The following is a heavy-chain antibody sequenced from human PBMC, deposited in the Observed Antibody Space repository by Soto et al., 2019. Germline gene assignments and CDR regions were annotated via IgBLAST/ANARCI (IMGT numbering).Heavy chain of an antibody. D-gene: IGHD6-13*01. J-gene: IGHJ5*02. CDR2: ISSSSSTV. CDR3: ARGMASSSLYTFDP. V-gene: IGHV3-48*01. CDR1: GFTFSSYN. Sequence: EVQLVESGGGLVQPGGSLRLSCAASGFTFSSYNMNWLRQAPGKGLEWVSYISSSSSTVNYADSVKGRFTISRDSAKNSLYLQMNGLGAEDTAVYYCARGMASSSLYTFDPWGQGTLVTVSS.